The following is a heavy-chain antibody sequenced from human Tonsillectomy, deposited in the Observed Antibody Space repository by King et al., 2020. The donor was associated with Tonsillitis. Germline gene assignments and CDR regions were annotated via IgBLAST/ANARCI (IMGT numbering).Heavy chain of an antibody. J-gene: IGHJ4*02. CDR3: ATDTPRYYGSGASLDD. CDR2: FDPENGER. Sequence: QLVQSGAEVKKPGASVKVSCKVSGYTLTEFSVHWVRQAPGKGLEWMGGFDPENGERICAQKFQGRVTMAEDTSTNTAYIGLSSLRSEDTAVYYCATDTPRYYGSGASLDDWGQGTLVTVSS. V-gene: IGHV1-24*01. CDR1: GYTLTEFS. D-gene: IGHD3-10*01.